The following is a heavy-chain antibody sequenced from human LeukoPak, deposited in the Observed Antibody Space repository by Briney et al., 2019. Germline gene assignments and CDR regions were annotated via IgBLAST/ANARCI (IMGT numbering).Heavy chain of an antibody. D-gene: IGHD6-19*01. CDR3: AKDLMGQMGYSSGSGNDY. V-gene: IGHV3-23*01. CDR1: GFTFSSYA. Sequence: GGSLRLSCAASGFTFSSYAMSWVRQAPGKGLEWVSAISGSGGSTYYADSVKGRFTISRDNSKNTLYLQMNSLRAEDTAVYYCAKDLMGQMGYSSGSGNDYWGQGTLVTVSS. J-gene: IGHJ4*02. CDR2: ISGSGGST.